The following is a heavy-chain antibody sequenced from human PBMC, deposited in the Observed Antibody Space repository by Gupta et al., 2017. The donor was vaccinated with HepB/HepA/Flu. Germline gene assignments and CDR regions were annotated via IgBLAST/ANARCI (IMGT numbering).Heavy chain of an antibody. CDR1: GFTLRDYY. D-gene: IGHD6-13*01. J-gene: IGHJ3*02. CDR2: ISSSGSTI. V-gene: IGHV3-11*01. CDR3: ARVEVAAAGKVSDAFDI. Sequence: QVQLVESGGGLVKPGGSLRLSCAASGFTLRDYYMSWIRPAPGKGLEWVSYISSSGSTIYYADSVKGRFTISRDNAKNSLYLQMNSLRAEDTAVYYCARVEVAAAGKVSDAFDIWGQGTMVTVSS.